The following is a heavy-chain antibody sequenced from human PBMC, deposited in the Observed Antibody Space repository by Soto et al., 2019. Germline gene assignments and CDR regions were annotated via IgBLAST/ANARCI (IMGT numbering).Heavy chain of an antibody. CDR2: ISRDGNNK. CDR3: AKDAYTPIRTTAHDSGGLDH. D-gene: IGHD4-4*01. J-gene: IGHJ4*02. CDR1: GFTFRFYD. Sequence: PGGSLRLSCATSGFTFRFYDMHWVRQAPGKGLEWVAIISRDGNNKDYGDSVKGRFTPSRDNSKNTLYLQMNSLRGEDTAVYYCAKDAYTPIRTTAHDSGGLDHWGRGTLVTVSS. V-gene: IGHV3-30*18.